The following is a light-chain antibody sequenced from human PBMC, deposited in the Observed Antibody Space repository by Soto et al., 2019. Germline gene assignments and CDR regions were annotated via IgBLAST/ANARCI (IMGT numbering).Light chain of an antibody. Sequence: AIQLTQSPSSLSASVGDRATITCRASQGVSSALAWYQQKPGKAPKLLIYDASTLESGVPSRFSGSGSGTDFTLTISSLQPEDFATYYCQEFKSYPLTFGGGTTVEFK. CDR3: QEFKSYPLT. CDR1: QGVSSA. J-gene: IGKJ4*01. CDR2: DAS. V-gene: IGKV1-13*02.